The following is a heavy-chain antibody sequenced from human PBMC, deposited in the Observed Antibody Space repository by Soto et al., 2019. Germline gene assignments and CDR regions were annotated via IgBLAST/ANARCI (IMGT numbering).Heavy chain of an antibody. V-gene: IGHV3-23*01. CDR2: ISGSGGST. J-gene: IGHJ4*02. CDR1: GFTFSSYA. Sequence: HPGGSLRLCCAASGFTFSSYAMSWVRQAPGKGLEWVSAISGSGGSTYYADSVKGRFTISRDNSKNTLYLQMNSLRAEDTAVYYCAKDQRIWEVWIAARQRFDYWGQGTLVTVSS. CDR3: AKDQRIWEVWIAARQRFDY. D-gene: IGHD6-6*01.